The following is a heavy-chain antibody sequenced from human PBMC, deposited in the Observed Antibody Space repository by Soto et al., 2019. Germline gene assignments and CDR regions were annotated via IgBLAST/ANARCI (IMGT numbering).Heavy chain of an antibody. Sequence: ASVKVSCKASGYTFTGYYMHWVRQAPGQGLEWMGWINPNSGGTNYAQKFQGRVTMTRDTSISTAYMELSRLRSDDTAVYYCARPLRFGSSSWYYYWGQGTLVTVSS. D-gene: IGHD6-13*01. CDR3: ARPLRFGSSSWYYY. CDR2: INPNSGGT. CDR1: GYTFTGYY. J-gene: IGHJ4*02. V-gene: IGHV1-2*02.